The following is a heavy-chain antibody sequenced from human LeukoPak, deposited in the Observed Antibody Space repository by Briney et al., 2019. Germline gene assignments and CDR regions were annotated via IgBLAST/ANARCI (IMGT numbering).Heavy chain of an antibody. CDR1: GYTFNTYG. J-gene: IGHJ4*02. V-gene: IGHV1-18*01. CDR2: ISGYNGKT. D-gene: IGHD4-23*01. Sequence: GASVKVSCKASGYTFNTYGITWVRQAPGQGLEWMGWISGYNGKTKYAQKLQDRVTMTRNTSISTAYMELSSLRSEDTAVYYCARVPFYGGNRESDYWGQGTLVTVSS. CDR3: ARVPFYGGNRESDY.